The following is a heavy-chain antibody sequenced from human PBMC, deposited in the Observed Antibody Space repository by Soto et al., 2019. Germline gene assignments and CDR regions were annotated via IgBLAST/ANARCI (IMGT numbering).Heavy chain of an antibody. CDR1: GFSLSTSGVG. V-gene: IGHV2-5*02. J-gene: IGHJ5*02. Sequence: SGTTLLHRPQSLTLTCTCSGFSLSTSGVGVGWIRQPPGKALEWHALIYWDDDKRYSPSLKSRLTITKDTSKNQEVLTMTNMDPVDTATYYCADSLFVVYSYNWFDPWGQGTLVTVSS. CDR3: ADSLFVVYSYNWFDP. CDR2: IYWDDDK. D-gene: IGHD2-15*01.